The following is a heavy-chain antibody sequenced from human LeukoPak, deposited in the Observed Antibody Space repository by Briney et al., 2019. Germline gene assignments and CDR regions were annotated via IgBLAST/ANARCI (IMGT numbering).Heavy chain of an antibody. D-gene: IGHD2-2*01. J-gene: IGHJ5*02. CDR1: GHSLSGSSYS. CDR3: ARPDCSSTSCYGWFDP. CDR2: IYNVGSTGNT. V-gene: IGHV4-39*07. Sequence: PSETLSLTCTVSGHSLSGSSYSWGWIRQPPGKGLEWIGCIYNVGSTGNTHHNPSLKSRLTISEDTSKNQFSLKLSSVTAADTAVYYCARPDCSSTSCYGWFDPWGQGTLVTVSS.